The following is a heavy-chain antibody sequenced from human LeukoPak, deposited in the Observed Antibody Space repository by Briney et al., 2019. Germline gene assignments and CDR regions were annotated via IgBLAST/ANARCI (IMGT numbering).Heavy chain of an antibody. CDR1: GFTFSHYA. D-gene: IGHD2-15*01. J-gene: IGHJ6*02. Sequence: GGSLRLSCAASGFTFSHYAMRWVRQAPGRGLEWLSEISGGGENTYHADSVKGRFTISRDNSKNTLYLQMNSLRAEDTAVYYCAKPYCSGGRCYFYYGMDVWGQGTTVTVSS. V-gene: IGHV3-23*01. CDR3: AKPYCSGGRCYFYYGMDV. CDR2: ISGGGENT.